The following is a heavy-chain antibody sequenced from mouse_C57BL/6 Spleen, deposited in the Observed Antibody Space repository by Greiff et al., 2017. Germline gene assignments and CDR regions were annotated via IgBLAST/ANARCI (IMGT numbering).Heavy chain of an antibody. CDR3: ARAITTVVAPDY. D-gene: IGHD1-1*01. Sequence: QVQLQQPGAELVMPGASVKLSCKASGYTFTSYWMHWVKQRPGQGLEWIGEIDPSDSYTNYTQKFKGKSTLTVDKSSSTAYMQLSSLTSEDSAVYYCARAITTVVAPDYWGQGTTLTVSS. V-gene: IGHV1-69*01. J-gene: IGHJ2*01. CDR1: GYTFTSYW. CDR2: IDPSDSYT.